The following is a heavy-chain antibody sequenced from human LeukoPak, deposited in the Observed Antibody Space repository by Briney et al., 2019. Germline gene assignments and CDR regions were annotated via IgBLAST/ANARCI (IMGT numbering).Heavy chain of an antibody. CDR2: IYYSGTT. D-gene: IGHD6-19*01. Sequence: PSETLSLTCTVSGGSISSSSFYWGWIRQPPGKGLEWIGSIYYSGTTYYNTSLKSRVTVSVDTSENHFSLKLSSVTAADTAVYYCARLSGWYSAFDIWGQGTMVTVSS. CDR1: GGSISSSSFY. CDR3: ARLSGWYSAFDI. J-gene: IGHJ3*02. V-gene: IGHV4-39*02.